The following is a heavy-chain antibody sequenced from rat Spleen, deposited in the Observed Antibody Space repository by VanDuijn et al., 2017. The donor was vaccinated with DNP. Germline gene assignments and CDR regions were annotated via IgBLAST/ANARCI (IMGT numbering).Heavy chain of an antibody. D-gene: IGHD1-11*01. CDR3: ARGFGYSMDA. V-gene: IGHV2-6*01. Sequence: QVQLKESGPGLVQPSQTLSLTCTVAGFSLTSYNVHWVRQPPGKGLEWIAAMSSGGSRYYNSALKSRLSISRDTSKSQVFLKVNSLQTEDTATYYCARGFGYSMDAWGQGTSVTVSS. CDR2: MSSGGSR. CDR1: GFSLTSYN. J-gene: IGHJ4*01.